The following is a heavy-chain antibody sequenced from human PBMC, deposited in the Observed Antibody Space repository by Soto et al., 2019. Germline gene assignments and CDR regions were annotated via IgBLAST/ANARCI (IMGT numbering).Heavy chain of an antibody. CDR2: MNPNSGNS. V-gene: IGHV1-8*01. J-gene: IGHJ4*02. CDR1: GYTFISYD. CDR3: ARGQDYYDSSGYNDY. Sequence: QVQLVQSGAEVKKPGASVKVSCKASGYTFISYDINWVRQATGQWPELMGWMNPNSGNSGSAQKLQGRVTITRDTSTNTAYMELSSRRSDDTAGYYCARGQDYYDSSGYNDYWGKGTLVTVSS. D-gene: IGHD3-22*01.